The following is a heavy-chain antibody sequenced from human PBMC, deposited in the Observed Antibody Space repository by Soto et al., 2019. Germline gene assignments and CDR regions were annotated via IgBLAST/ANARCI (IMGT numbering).Heavy chain of an antibody. CDR3: AKDLRIVVVNSYFQH. CDR2: ISGSGGST. J-gene: IGHJ1*01. V-gene: IGHV3-23*01. D-gene: IGHD3-22*01. CDR1: GFTFSSYA. Sequence: EVQLLESGGGLVQPGGSLRLSCAASGFTFSSYAMSWVRQPPGKGLEWVSAISGSGGSTYYADSVKGRFTISRDNSKNTLYLQMNSLRAEDTAVYYCAKDLRIVVVNSYFQHWGQGTLVTVSS.